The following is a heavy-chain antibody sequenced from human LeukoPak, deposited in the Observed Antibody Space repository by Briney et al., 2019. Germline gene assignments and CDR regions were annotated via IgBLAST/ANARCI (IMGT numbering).Heavy chain of an antibody. CDR3: ARDRDYYYDGSGYYDAFDI. D-gene: IGHD3-22*01. Sequence: SGGSLRLSCAASGFAFSDYSMNWVRQAPGKGLEWVSYISSSDNTIHYADSVKGRFTISRDNAKNSLYLEMNSLRDEDTAVYYCARDRDYYYDGSGYYDAFDIWGQGTMVTVSS. J-gene: IGHJ3*02. CDR2: ISSSDNTI. V-gene: IGHV3-48*02. CDR1: GFAFSDYS.